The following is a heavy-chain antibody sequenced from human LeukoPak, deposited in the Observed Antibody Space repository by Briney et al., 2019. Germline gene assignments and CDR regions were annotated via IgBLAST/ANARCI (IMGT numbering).Heavy chain of an antibody. CDR2: IYYSGST. J-gene: IGHJ4*02. CDR3: ARGSGRDSSGYYVDY. V-gene: IGHV4-59*01. Sequence: SETLSLTCTVSGGSISSYYWSWIRQPPGKGLEWIGYIYYSGSTNYNPSLKSRVTISVDTSKNQFSLKLSSVTAADTAVYYCARGSGRDSSGYYVDYWGQGTLVTVSS. D-gene: IGHD3-22*01. CDR1: GGSISSYY.